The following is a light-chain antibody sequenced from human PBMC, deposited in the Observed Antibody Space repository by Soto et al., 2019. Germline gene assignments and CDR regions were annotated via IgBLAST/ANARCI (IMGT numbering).Light chain of an antibody. CDR2: AAS. V-gene: IGKV1-9*01. CDR3: QLLNLYSLT. Sequence: DIQLTQSPSFLSASVGDKVTITCRASQAISSSLAWYQQNPGKAPKLLIYAASTLQSGVPSRFSGSGSGTEFTLTISSLKLTYFATPYSQLLNLYSLTFGGGANVEI. CDR1: QAISSS. J-gene: IGKJ4*01.